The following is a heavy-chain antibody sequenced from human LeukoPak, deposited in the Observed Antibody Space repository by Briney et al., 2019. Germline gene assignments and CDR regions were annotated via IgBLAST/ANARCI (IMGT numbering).Heavy chain of an antibody. CDR2: ISSSRSYI. D-gene: IGHD6-13*01. CDR3: ARFIAAPYYFDY. V-gene: IGHV3-21*01. J-gene: IGHJ4*02. Sequence: GGSLRLSCAASGFTFSDYYMNWVRQAPGKGLEWVSFISSSRSYIYYADSVKGRFTISRDNAKNSLYLQMNSLRAEDTAVYYCARFIAAPYYFDYWGRGTLVTVSS. CDR1: GFTFSDYY.